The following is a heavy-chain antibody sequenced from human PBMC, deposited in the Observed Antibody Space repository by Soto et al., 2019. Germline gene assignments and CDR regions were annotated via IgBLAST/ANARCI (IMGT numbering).Heavy chain of an antibody. J-gene: IGHJ2*01. V-gene: IGHV4-30-2*01. CDR2: IDHSGST. Sequence: QLQLQESGSGLVKPSQTLSLTCAVSGGSISRGGYSWSWIRQPPGKGLEWIGYIDHSGSTYYTPALKSQATISVDRSNNQFTLKLSSVTAAETAVYYCARVPGLWGRGTLVTVSS. CDR1: GGSISRGGYS. CDR3: ARVPGL. D-gene: IGHD3-10*01.